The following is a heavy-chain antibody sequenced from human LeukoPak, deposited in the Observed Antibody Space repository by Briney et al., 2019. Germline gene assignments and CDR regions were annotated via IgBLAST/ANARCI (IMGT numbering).Heavy chain of an antibody. Sequence: GESLKISCKGSGYKFTNYWIAWVRQMPGQGLEWLGIIYPRDSDTRYSPSFQGQVTISADKSISTAYLQWSSLKASDTAMYYCARQPGYSSGWSHSWGQGTTVTVSS. CDR3: ARQPGYSSGWSHS. CDR1: GYKFTNYW. J-gene: IGHJ6*02. CDR2: IYPRDSDT. D-gene: IGHD6-19*01. V-gene: IGHV5-51*01.